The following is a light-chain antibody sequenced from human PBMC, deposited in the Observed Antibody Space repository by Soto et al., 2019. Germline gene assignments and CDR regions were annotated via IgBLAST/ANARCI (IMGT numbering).Light chain of an antibody. CDR1: QSVSRN. CDR2: DAS. CDR3: QQRSNWAT. Sequence: IGLPQSPATLCLSPGERATLSCRASQSVSRNLAWYQQKPGQAPRLLIYDASNRATGIPARFSGSGSVTDFTLTISSLEPEDFAVYYCQQRSNWATFGPGTRWIS. J-gene: IGKJ3*01. V-gene: IGKV3-11*01.